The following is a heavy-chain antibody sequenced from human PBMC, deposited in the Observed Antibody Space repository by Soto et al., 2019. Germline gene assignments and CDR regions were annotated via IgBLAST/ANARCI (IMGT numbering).Heavy chain of an antibody. D-gene: IGHD4-17*01. J-gene: IGHJ4*02. CDR2: IKGDEITT. V-gene: IGHV3-74*01. CDR3: ARGLYGAYGQDF. CDR1: GFTFSSYW. Sequence: EVQLVESGENLVQPGGSLRLSCAASGFTFSSYWIHWVRQAPGKGLVWVSRIKGDEITTNYADSVKGRFTISRDNAKNTAFLQMHSLRAEDTALYYCARGLYGAYGQDFWGQGILVTVSS.